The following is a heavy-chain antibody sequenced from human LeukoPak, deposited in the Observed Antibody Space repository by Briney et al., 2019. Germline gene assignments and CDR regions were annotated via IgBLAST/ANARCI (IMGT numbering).Heavy chain of an antibody. Sequence: ASVKVSCKASGYTFTSYGISWVRQAPGQGLEWMGWISAYNGNTNYAQKLQGRVTMTTDTSTSTAYMELRSLRSDDTAVYYCAREVITFGGVIARDYWGQGTLVTVSS. CDR2: ISAYNGNT. V-gene: IGHV1-18*01. CDR1: GYTFTSYG. D-gene: IGHD3-16*02. J-gene: IGHJ4*02. CDR3: AREVITFGGVIARDY.